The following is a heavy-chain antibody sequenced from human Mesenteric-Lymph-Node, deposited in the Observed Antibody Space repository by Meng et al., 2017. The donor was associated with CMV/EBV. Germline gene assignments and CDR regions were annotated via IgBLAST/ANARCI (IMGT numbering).Heavy chain of an antibody. CDR3: ARGGPGGYGGPADF. D-gene: IGHD5-12*01. V-gene: IGHV3-30*04. CDR1: GFTFTTSA. CDR2: ISFDGRNK. J-gene: IGHJ4*02. Sequence: GESLKISCAASGFTFTTSAMHWVRQAPGKGLEWVAVISFDGRNKYYADSVKGRFTISRDNSNNTLYLEMNSLRVEDTAVFYCARGGPGGYGGPADFWGQGTLVTVSS.